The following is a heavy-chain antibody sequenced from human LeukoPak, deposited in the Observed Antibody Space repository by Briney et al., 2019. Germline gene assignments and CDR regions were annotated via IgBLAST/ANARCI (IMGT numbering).Heavy chain of an antibody. CDR2: IKSKTDGGTT. V-gene: IGHV3-15*01. D-gene: IGHD3-22*01. Sequence: GGSLRLSCVASGFTFSNAWMSWVRQAPGKGLEWVGRIKSKTDGGTTDFAAPVKGRFTISRDDSKNTLYLQMNSLKTEDTAVYYCTALYDSSGPDAFDIWGQGTMVTVSS. CDR1: GFTFSNAW. CDR3: TALYDSSGPDAFDI. J-gene: IGHJ3*02.